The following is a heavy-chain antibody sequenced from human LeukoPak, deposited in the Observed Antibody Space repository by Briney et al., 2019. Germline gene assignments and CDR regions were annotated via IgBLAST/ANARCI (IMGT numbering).Heavy chain of an antibody. Sequence: SETLSLTCTVSGGSISTYYWSWIRQPPGKGLEWIGYMYYTGSTNYNPSLKSRVTILVDTSKNQFSLKLSSVTAADTAVYYCARVDYYDSSGYLWYFDLWGRGTLVTVSS. CDR2: MYYTGST. J-gene: IGHJ2*01. CDR1: GGSISTYY. CDR3: ARVDYYDSSGYLWYFDL. D-gene: IGHD3-22*01. V-gene: IGHV4-59*01.